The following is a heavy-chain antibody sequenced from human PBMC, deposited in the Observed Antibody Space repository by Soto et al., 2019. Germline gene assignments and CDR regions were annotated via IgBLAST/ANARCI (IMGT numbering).Heavy chain of an antibody. Sequence: PSETLSLTCTVSGGSISSSSYYWGWIRQPPGKGLEWIGSIYYSGSTYYNPSLKSRVTISVDTSKNQFSLKLSSVTAADTAVYYCARRPGSGSYYLPKNYMDVWGKGTTVTVSS. CDR3: ARRPGSGSYYLPKNYMDV. D-gene: IGHD3-10*01. CDR1: GGSISSSSYY. CDR2: IYYSGST. V-gene: IGHV4-39*01. J-gene: IGHJ6*03.